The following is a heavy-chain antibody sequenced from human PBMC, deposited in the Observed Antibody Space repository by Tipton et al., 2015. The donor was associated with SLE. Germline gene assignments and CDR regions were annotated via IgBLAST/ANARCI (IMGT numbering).Heavy chain of an antibody. Sequence: TLSLTCAVYGGSFSGYYWSWIRQPPGKGLEWIGYIYYSGSTYYNPSRRSRVTISVDKSMNQFSLKLSSVTAADTAVYYCAREGRREQLALDYWGQGTLVTVSS. D-gene: IGHD6-6*01. J-gene: IGHJ4*02. CDR1: GGSFSGYY. CDR3: AREGRREQLALDY. CDR2: IYYSGST. V-gene: IGHV4-34*01.